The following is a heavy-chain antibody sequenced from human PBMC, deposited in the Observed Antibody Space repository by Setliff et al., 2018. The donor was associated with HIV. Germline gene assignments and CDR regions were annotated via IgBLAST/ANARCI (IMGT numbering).Heavy chain of an antibody. V-gene: IGHV4-4*08. J-gene: IGHJ6*03. D-gene: IGHD3-3*01. CDR2: TYTSGST. CDR3: ARCYYNFWSGYPLDYMDV. Sequence: SETLSLTCTVSGGSISSHYWSWIRQPPGKGLEWIGHTYTSGSTNYNPSLKSRVTMSVGTSKNQFSLKLSSVTAADTAVYYCARCYYNFWSGYPLDYMDVWGKGTTVTVSS. CDR1: GGSISSHY.